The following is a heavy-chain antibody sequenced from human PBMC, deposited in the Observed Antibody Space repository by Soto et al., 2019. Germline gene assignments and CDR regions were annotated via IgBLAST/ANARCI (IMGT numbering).Heavy chain of an antibody. CDR3: ARGGYYYYGMDV. J-gene: IGHJ6*02. D-gene: IGHD3-16*01. V-gene: IGHV4-30-2*01. Sequence: SETLSLTCAVSGGSISSGGYSWSWIRQPPGKGLEWIGYIYHSGSTYYNPSLKSRVTISVDRSKNQFSLKLSSVTAADTAVYYCARGGYYYYGMDVWGQGTTVTVSS. CDR1: GGSISSGGYS. CDR2: IYHSGST.